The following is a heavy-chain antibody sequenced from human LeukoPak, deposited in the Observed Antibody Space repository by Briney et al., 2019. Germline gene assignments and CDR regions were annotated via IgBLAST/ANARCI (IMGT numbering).Heavy chain of an antibody. CDR1: GFTFTSSA. CDR2: IVVGSGNT. CDR3: ARTTEGGYSYGYFYYYYMDV. J-gene: IGHJ6*03. V-gene: IGHV1-58*02. Sequence: GTSVKVSCKASGFTFTSSAMQWVRQARGQRLEWIGWIVVGSGNTNYAQKFQERVTITRDMSTSTAYMELSSVTAADTAVYYCARTTEGGYSYGYFYYYYMDVWGKGTTVTISS. D-gene: IGHD5-18*01.